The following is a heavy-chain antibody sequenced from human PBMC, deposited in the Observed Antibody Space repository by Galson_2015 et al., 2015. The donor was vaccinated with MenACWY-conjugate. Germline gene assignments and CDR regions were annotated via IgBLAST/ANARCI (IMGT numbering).Heavy chain of an antibody. CDR2: YSERT. Sequence: YSERTLYKSSLKSRVSISLDTSKNQFSLKLSSVTAADTAVYYCARGVGKYYDFWSGSMSGYYFDYWGQGTLVTVSS. CDR3: ARGVGKYYDFWSGSMSGYYFDY. J-gene: IGHJ4*02. D-gene: IGHD3-3*01. V-gene: IGHV4-59*12.